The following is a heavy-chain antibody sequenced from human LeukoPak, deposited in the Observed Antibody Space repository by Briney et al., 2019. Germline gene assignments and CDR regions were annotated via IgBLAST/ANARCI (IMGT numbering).Heavy chain of an antibody. J-gene: IGHJ4*02. V-gene: IGHV3-7*01. CDR1: GFTFDTYW. CDR2: IRQDGFEK. Sequence: GGSLRLSCAASGFTFDTYWMGWVRQAPGKGLEWVATIRQDGFEKFYVVSVKGRFTISRDNAENSLSLQMNSLRAEDTAVYYCARAAPFDCSGASCSLFDYWGQGTLVTVSS. CDR3: ARAAPFDCSGASCSLFDY. D-gene: IGHD2-15*01.